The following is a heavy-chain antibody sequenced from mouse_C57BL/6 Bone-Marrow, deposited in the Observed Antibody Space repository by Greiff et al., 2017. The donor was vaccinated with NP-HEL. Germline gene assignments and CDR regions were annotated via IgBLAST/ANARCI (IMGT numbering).Heavy chain of an antibody. Sequence: VQLVESGPGLVAPSQSLSITCTVSGFSLTSYAISWVRQPPGKGLEWLGVIWTGGGTNSNSPPKSRLTISKDNSKSQVFLKMNSLQTDDTARYYGARAQYDYDGGYYAMDYWGQGTSVTVSS. CDR3: ARAQYDYDGGYYAMDY. CDR1: GFSLTSYA. CDR2: IWTGGGT. V-gene: IGHV2-9-1*01. J-gene: IGHJ4*01. D-gene: IGHD2-4*01.